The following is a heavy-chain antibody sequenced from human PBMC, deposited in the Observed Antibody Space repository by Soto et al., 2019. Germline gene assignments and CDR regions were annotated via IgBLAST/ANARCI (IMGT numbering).Heavy chain of an antibody. CDR3: ARSEDGYNLNYYYYYGMDV. Sequence: GGSLRLSCAASGFTFSGSAMHWVRQASGKGLEWVGRIRSKANSYATAYAASVKGRFTISRDDSKNTAYLQMNSLKAEDTAVYYCARSEDGYNLNYYYYYGMDVWGQGTTVTVSS. D-gene: IGHD5-12*01. V-gene: IGHV3-73*01. CDR2: IRSKANSYAT. CDR1: GFTFSGSA. J-gene: IGHJ6*02.